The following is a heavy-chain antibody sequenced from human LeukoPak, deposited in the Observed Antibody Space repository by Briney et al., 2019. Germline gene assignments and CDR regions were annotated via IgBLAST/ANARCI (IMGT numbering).Heavy chain of an antibody. CDR3: ARDGFSSGYPYDAFDI. CDR1: GFTVSSNY. J-gene: IGHJ3*02. D-gene: IGHD3-22*01. V-gene: IGHV3-53*01. Sequence: GGSLRLSCAASGFTVSSNYMSWVRQAPGKGLEWVSVIYSGGSTYYSDSVKGRFTISRDNSKNTLYLQMNSLRAEDTAVYYCARDGFSSGYPYDAFDIWGQGTMVTVSS. CDR2: IYSGGST.